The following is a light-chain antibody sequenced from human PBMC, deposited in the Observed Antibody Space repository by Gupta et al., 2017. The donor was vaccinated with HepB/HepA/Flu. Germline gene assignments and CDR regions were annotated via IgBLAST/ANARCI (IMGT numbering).Light chain of an antibody. J-gene: IGKJ3*01. CDR3: QQRSNWPPIFT. CDR2: GAS. CDR1: QSVGSY. Sequence: EIVLTQSPATLSLSPGERATLSCRASQSVGSYLAWYQQKPGQAPRLLIYGASNRATGLPARFSGSGSGTDFTLTISSLEPEDFAVYYCQQRSNWPPIFTFGPGTKVDIK. V-gene: IGKV3-11*01.